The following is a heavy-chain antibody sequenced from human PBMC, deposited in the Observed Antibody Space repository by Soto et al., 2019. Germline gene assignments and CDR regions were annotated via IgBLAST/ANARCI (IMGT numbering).Heavy chain of an antibody. CDR1: GSTFRNYA. J-gene: IGHJ6*02. CDR3: ARPWGQLSTYYYGMDT. D-gene: IGHD3-16*01. V-gene: IGHV3-30-3*01. Sequence: XESLTLTCAASGSTFRNYAMHWVRQAPGKGLEWVATISYDGDNKYYTDSVKGPFTISRDNSKNTPYLQMNSLRPEDTAVYYCARPWGQLSTYYYGMDTWGQGTTVTVSS. CDR2: ISYDGDNK.